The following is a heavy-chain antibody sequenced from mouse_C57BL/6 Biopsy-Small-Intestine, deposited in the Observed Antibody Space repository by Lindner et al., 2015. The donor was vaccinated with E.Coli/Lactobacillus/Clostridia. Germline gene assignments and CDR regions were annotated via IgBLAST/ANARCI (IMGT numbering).Heavy chain of an antibody. CDR2: IDPENGDT. V-gene: IGHV14-4*01. Sequence: VQLQESGAELVKPGASVKLSCTVSGFNIKDDYMHWVKQRPEQGLEWIGWIDPENGDTDYASEFQGKATITADTSSNTAYLQLSSLTSEDTAVYYCTTRDGYYAWFAYWGQGTLVTVSA. D-gene: IGHD2-3*01. CDR1: GFNIKDDY. CDR3: TTRDGYYAWFAY. J-gene: IGHJ3*01.